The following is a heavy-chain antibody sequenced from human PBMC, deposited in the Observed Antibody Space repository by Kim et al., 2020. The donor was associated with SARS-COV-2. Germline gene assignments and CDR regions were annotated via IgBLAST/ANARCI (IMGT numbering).Heavy chain of an antibody. CDR1: GYTFTSYA. V-gene: IGHV1-3*01. CDR3: ARDLVRTITMVRGVSPYYYYYYGMDV. CDR2: INAGNGNT. D-gene: IGHD3-10*01. Sequence: ASVKVSCKASGYTFTSYAMHWVRQAPGQRLEWMGWINAGNGNTKYSQKFQGRVTITRDTSASTAYMELSSLRSEDTAVYYCARDLVRTITMVRGVSPYYYYYYGMDVWGQGTTVTVSS. J-gene: IGHJ6*02.